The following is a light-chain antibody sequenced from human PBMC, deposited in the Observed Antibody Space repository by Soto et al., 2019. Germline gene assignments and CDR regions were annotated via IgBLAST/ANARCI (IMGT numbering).Light chain of an antibody. CDR3: QQYNSYST. Sequence: DIQMTQSPSTLSASVGDRVTITCRASQSINNWLAWYQQKPGKAPKLLIYKASILESGVPSRFSGNASGTEFALTISSLQPDDFAIYYCQQYNSYSTFGQGTKVEIK. V-gene: IGKV1-5*03. J-gene: IGKJ1*01. CDR1: QSINNW. CDR2: KAS.